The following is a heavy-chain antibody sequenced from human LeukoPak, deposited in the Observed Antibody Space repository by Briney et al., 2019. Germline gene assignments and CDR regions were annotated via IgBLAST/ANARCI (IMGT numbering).Heavy chain of an antibody. D-gene: IGHD4-23*01. CDR2: IYYSGST. CDR1: GGSISSYY. Sequence: SETLSLTCTVSGGSISSYYWSWIRQPPGKGLEWIGYIYYSGSTNYNPSLKSRVTISVDTSKNQLSLKLSSVTAADTAVYYCARGTVVRRNFDYWGQGTLVTVSS. V-gene: IGHV4-59*01. CDR3: ARGTVVRRNFDY. J-gene: IGHJ4*02.